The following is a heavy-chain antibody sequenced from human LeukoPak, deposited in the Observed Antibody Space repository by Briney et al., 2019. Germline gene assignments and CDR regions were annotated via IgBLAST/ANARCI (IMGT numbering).Heavy chain of an antibody. Sequence: GGSLRLSCAASGFPFTYAWMTWVRQAPGKGLEWVGLIKSKASGETTDYGPPVKGRFTISRDDSKNTVYLQMNSLKTEDTAVYYCTKVSLPPPNDAFNIWGQGTMVTVSS. V-gene: IGHV3-15*01. CDR2: IKSKASGETT. CDR3: TKVSLPPPNDAFNI. J-gene: IGHJ3*02. CDR1: GFPFTYAW.